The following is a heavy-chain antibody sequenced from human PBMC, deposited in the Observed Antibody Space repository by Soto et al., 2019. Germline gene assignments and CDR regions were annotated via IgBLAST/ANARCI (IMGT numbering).Heavy chain of an antibody. D-gene: IGHD4-4*01. CDR2: IIPIFGTA. CDR3: ARAARLQAHYYYGMDV. J-gene: IGHJ6*02. CDR1: GGTFSSYA. Sequence: SVKVSCKASGGTFSSYAISWVRQAPGQGLEWMGGIIPIFGTANYAQKFQGRVTITADESTSTAYMELSSLRSEDTAVYYCARAARLQAHYYYGMDVWGQGTKVTVSS. V-gene: IGHV1-69*13.